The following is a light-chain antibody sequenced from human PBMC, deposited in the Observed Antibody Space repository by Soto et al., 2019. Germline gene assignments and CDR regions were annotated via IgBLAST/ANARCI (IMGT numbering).Light chain of an antibody. J-gene: IGLJ2*01. CDR2: KVS. Sequence: QSALTQAASVSGSPGQSITISCTGTSSDVGAYDYVTWYQQHPGKAPKVMIYKVSNRPSGVSNRFSGSKSGNTASLTISGLQAEDEADYYCAAWDDSLSAVVFGGGTKVTVL. V-gene: IGLV2-14*01. CDR1: SSDVGAYDY. CDR3: AAWDDSLSAVV.